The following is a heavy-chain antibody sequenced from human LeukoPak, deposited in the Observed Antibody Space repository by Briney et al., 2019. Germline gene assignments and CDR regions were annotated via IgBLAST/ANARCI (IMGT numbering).Heavy chain of an antibody. D-gene: IGHD1-14*01. J-gene: IGHJ4*02. CDR3: ARGTGYGVFDY. V-gene: IGHV3-74*01. CDR1: TFTFSTYW. Sequence: GGSLRLSCATSTFTFSTYWMHWVRQAPGKGLVWVSRINHDGSTTSYADSVKGRFTISRDDAKNTLYLQMNSLRAEDTAVYFCARGTGYGVFDYWGQGTLVTVSS. CDR2: INHDGSTT.